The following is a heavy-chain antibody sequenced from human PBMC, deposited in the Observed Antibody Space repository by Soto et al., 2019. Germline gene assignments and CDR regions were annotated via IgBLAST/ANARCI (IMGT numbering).Heavy chain of an antibody. D-gene: IGHD4-4*01. Sequence: PGGSLRLSCAASGFTLSSRVMHWIRQAPGKGLEWLAVISVDGNDKHYADSVKGRFTISRDNSKSTLYLQMNSLRTEDTAVYYCGRVQTTVNDYWGQGTLVTVSS. V-gene: IGHV3-30-3*01. CDR3: GRVQTTVNDY. CDR2: ISVDGNDK. CDR1: GFTLSSRV. J-gene: IGHJ4*02.